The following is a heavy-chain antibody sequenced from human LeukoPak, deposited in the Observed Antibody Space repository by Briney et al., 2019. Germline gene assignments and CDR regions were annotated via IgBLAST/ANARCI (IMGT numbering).Heavy chain of an antibody. CDR1: SGSISTSNYY. J-gene: IGHJ4*02. CDR3: ARGSAAGAPHDFDY. CDR2: IFYSRST. Sequence: PSETLSLTCTVSSGSISTSNYYWGWVRQPPGKALEWIGNIFYSRSTYYSPSLKSRVTISVDTSKNQFSLKLSSVTAADTAVYYCARGSAAGAPHDFDYWGQGTLVTVSS. V-gene: IGHV4-39*07. D-gene: IGHD6-13*01.